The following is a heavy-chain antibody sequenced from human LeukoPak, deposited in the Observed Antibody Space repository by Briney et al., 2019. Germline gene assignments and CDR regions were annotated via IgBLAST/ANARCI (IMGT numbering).Heavy chain of an antibody. CDR3: ARAPRFRLVGVPKGPFDP. D-gene: IGHD1-26*01. J-gene: IGHJ5*02. Sequence: GGSLRLSCAASGFTFSDYYMSWIRQAPGKGLEWVSYISSSGSTIYYADSVKGRFTISRDNAKNSLYLQMDTLRAEDTAVYYCARAPRFRLVGVPKGPFDPWGQGTLVTVSS. CDR2: ISSSGSTI. V-gene: IGHV3-11*01. CDR1: GFTFSDYY.